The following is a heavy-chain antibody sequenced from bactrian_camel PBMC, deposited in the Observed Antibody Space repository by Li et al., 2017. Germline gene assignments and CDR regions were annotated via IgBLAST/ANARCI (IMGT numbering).Heavy chain of an antibody. J-gene: IGHJ4*01. D-gene: IGHD3*01. Sequence: HVQLVESGGGSVQTGGSLRLSCTYSGGSRNCIGWFRQAPGKGLEWVSSIYNAGSNTYYADSVKGRFTISRDNAKNTVYLQMNSLKSEDTALYYCATQAFDYWGQGTQVTVS. CDR1: GGSRNC. CDR3: ATQAFDY. CDR2: IYNAGSNT. V-gene: IGHV3-2*01.